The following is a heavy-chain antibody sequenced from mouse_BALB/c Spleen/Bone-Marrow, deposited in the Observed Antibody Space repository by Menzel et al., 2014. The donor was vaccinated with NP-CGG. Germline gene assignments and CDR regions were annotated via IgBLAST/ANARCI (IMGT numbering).Heavy chain of an antibody. D-gene: IGHD1-2*01. V-gene: IGHV4-1*02. Sequence: EVQRVESGGGLVQPGGSLKLSCAVSGFDFSRFWMSWVRQAPGKGLEWIGEINPDSSTINYTPSLKDKFIISRDNAKNTLYLQMSKVRSEDTALYYCARLGYYGSFAFWGQGTLVTVSA. CDR2: INPDSSTI. J-gene: IGHJ3*01. CDR1: GFDFSRFW. CDR3: ARLGYYGSFAF.